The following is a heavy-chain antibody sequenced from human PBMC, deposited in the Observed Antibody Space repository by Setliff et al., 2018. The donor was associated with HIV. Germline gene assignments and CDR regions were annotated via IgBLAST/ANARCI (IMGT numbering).Heavy chain of an antibody. CDR1: GGSISSGGYY. D-gene: IGHD3-10*01. CDR3: ATDRGGRYLDY. J-gene: IGHJ4*02. Sequence: SETLSLTCTVSGGSISSGGYYWSWIRQHPGKGLEWIGYVDFGFRRYYNPSLKSQVIISVYTPKNQFSLTSNSVTAADTAVYYCATDRGGRYLDYWGQGAPVTV. V-gene: IGHV4-31*01. CDR2: VDFGFRR.